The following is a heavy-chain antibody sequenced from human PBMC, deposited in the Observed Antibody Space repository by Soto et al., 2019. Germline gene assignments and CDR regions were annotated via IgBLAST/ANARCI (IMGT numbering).Heavy chain of an antibody. D-gene: IGHD2-2*01. CDR3: ARGVVPAARGPILRNWFDP. V-gene: IGHV1-2*04. CDR2: INPNSGGT. J-gene: IGHJ5*02. CDR1: GYTFTGYY. Sequence: ASVKVSCKASGYTFTGYYMHWVRQAPGQGLEWMGWINPNSGGTNYAQKFQGWVTMTRDTSISTAYMELSRLRSDDTAVYYCARGVVPAARGPILRNWFDPWGQGTLVTVSS.